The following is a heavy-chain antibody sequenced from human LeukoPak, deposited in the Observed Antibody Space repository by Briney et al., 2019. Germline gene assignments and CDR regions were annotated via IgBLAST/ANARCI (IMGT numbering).Heavy chain of an antibody. V-gene: IGHV5-51*01. CDR2: IYPGDSDT. CDR1: GYSFTSYW. CDR3: ARHQGHDFWSGYPSSSHGSGDYYYMDV. J-gene: IGHJ6*03. D-gene: IGHD3-3*01. Sequence: SGESLKISCKGSGYSFTSYWIGWVRQMPGKGLEWMGIIYPGDSDTRYSPSFQGQVTISADKSISTAYLQWSSLKASDTAMYYCARHQGHDFWSGYPSSSHGSGDYYYMDVWGKGTTVTVSS.